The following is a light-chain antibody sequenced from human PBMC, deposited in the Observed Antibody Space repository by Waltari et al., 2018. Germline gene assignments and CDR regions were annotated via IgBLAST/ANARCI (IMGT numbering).Light chain of an antibody. CDR2: GAS. J-gene: IGKJ1*01. Sequence: EIVLTQSPGTLSLSPGERATLSCRASQSVSSSYLAWYQQKPGQAPRPLVNGASSRATGIPDRFSGSGSGTDFTLTISRLEPEDFAVYYCQQYGSSPSTVGQGTKVESK. CDR1: QSVSSSY. V-gene: IGKV3-20*01. CDR3: QQYGSSPST.